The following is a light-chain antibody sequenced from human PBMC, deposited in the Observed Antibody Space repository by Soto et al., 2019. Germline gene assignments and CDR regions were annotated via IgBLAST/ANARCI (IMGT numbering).Light chain of an antibody. CDR1: SSNIGAGYD. V-gene: IGLV1-40*01. Sequence: QSVLTQPPSVSGAPGQRVTISCTGSSSNIGAGYDVHWYQQLPGTAPKLLIYGNSNRPSGVPDRFSGSKSGTSASLAITGLQADDEADYYCQSYDSSVTLRVFGTGTKLTDL. CDR3: QSYDSSVTLRV. CDR2: GNS. J-gene: IGLJ1*01.